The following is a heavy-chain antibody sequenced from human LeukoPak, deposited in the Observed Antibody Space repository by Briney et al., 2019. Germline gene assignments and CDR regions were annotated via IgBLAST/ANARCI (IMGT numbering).Heavy chain of an antibody. CDR2: ISYDGSNK. CDR3: ASYFDGSAHDDCFDY. D-gene: IGHD3-22*01. Sequence: PGGSLRLSCAASGFTFSSYAMHWVRQAPGKGLEWVAVISYDGSNKYYADSVKGRFTISRDNAKSSLYLQLGSLRAEDTAVYYCASYFDGSAHDDCFDYWGQRTLVTVSS. V-gene: IGHV3-30-3*01. J-gene: IGHJ4*02. CDR1: GFTFSSYA.